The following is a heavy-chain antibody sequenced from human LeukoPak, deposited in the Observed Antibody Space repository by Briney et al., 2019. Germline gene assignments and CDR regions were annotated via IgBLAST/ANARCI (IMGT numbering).Heavy chain of an antibody. Sequence: ASETLSLTCTVSGGSISSYYWSWIRQPAGKGLEWIGRIYTSGSTNYNPSLKSRVTISVDTSKNQFSLKLSSVTAADTAVYYCARDRGYSMINWFDPWGQGTLVTVSS. J-gene: IGHJ5*02. CDR2: IYTSGST. CDR3: ARDRGYSMINWFDP. CDR1: GGSISSYY. D-gene: IGHD2-2*03. V-gene: IGHV4-4*07.